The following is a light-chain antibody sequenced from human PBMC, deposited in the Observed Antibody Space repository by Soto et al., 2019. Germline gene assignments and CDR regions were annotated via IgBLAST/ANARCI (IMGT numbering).Light chain of an antibody. Sequence: EIVLTQSPATLSLSPGERATLSCRASQSVASYLAWYQQKPGQAPRLLIYDASNRATGVPARFSGRGSGTDFTLTITSLEPEDFAVYYCQQGSNWPLTFGGGTKVETK. J-gene: IGKJ4*01. V-gene: IGKV3-11*01. CDR1: QSVASY. CDR2: DAS. CDR3: QQGSNWPLT.